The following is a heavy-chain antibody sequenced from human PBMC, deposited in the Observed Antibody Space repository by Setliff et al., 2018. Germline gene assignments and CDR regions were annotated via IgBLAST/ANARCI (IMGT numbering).Heavy chain of an antibody. D-gene: IGHD3-10*01. J-gene: IGHJ6*03. Sequence: PSETLSLTCTVSGGSISSGTYYWSWIRQPAGKGLEWIGRLHTSGSIDYNPSLKSRVTISVDTSKNQFSLRVTSVTAADTAVYFCARGITYYYHMDLWGTGTTVTVSS. CDR1: GGSISSGTYY. CDR3: ARGITYYYHMDL. CDR2: LHTSGSI. V-gene: IGHV4-61*02.